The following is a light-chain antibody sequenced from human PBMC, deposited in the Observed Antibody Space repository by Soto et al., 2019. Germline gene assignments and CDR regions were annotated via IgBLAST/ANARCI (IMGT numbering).Light chain of an antibody. Sequence: DIQMTHSPSTVSAAVLDIVTITCRASQTINNWLAWYQQKPGRAPKLLISKATSLESGVPSRFSGSGSGTEFTLTITSLQTDDFGSYSCQQYHTFYPTFGQGTRLEIK. V-gene: IGKV1-5*03. J-gene: IGKJ5*01. CDR2: KAT. CDR1: QTINNW. CDR3: QQYHTFYPT.